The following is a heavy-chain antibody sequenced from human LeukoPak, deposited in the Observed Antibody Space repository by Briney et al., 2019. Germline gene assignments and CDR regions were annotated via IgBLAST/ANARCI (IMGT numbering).Heavy chain of an antibody. V-gene: IGHV1-18*01. CDR3: ARDPLGYCSSTSCYTFDY. D-gene: IGHD2-2*02. CDR2: ISAYNGNT. J-gene: IGHJ4*02. CDR1: GYTFTSYG. Sequence: GASVKVSCKASGYTFTSYGISWVRQAPGQGLEWMGWISAYNGNTNYAQKLQGRVTMTTDTSTSTAYMELRSLRSDDTAVYYCARDPLGYCSSTSCYTFDYWGQGTLVTVSS.